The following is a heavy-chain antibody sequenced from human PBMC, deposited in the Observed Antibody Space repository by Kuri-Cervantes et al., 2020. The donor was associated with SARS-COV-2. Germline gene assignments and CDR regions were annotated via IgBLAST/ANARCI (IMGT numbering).Heavy chain of an antibody. V-gene: IGHV3-7*03. Sequence: GGSLRLSCVASGFTFSAYTLSWVRQAPGKGLEWVANIKQDGSEKYYVDSVKGRFTISRDNAKNSLYLQMNSLRAEDTALYYCARGLVRATYADYWGQGTLVTVSS. CDR1: GFTFSAYT. CDR2: IKQDGSEK. J-gene: IGHJ4*02. CDR3: ARGLVRATYADY. D-gene: IGHD3-10*01.